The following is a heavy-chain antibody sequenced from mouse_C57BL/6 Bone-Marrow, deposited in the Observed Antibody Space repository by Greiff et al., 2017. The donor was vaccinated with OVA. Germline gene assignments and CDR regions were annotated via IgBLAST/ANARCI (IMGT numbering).Heavy chain of an antibody. CDR1: GFPITSGYY. V-gene: IGHV12-3*01. CDR3: AGVGYYYGSSSAWAMDY. D-gene: IGHD1-1*01. Sequence: VQLVESGPGLVKPSQSLFLTCSITGFPITSGYYWIWIRQSPGKPLEWMGYITHSGETFYNPSLQSPISITRETSKNQFFLQLNSVTTEDTAMYYCAGVGYYYGSSSAWAMDYWGQGTSVTVSS. J-gene: IGHJ4*01. CDR2: ITHSGET.